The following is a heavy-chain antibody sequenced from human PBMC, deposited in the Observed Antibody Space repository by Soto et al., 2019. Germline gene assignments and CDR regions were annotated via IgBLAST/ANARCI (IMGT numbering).Heavy chain of an antibody. CDR1: GGSISSSSYY. CDR3: ARRFTSGQLVPYYFDY. D-gene: IGHD6-6*01. V-gene: IGHV4-39*01. J-gene: IGHJ4*02. CDR2: IYYSGST. Sequence: SETLALTCTVSGGSISSSSYYGGWIRQPPGKGLEWIGSIYYSGSTYYNPSLKSRVTISVDTSKNQFSLKLSSVTAADTAVYYCARRFTSGQLVPYYFDYWGQGTLVTVSS.